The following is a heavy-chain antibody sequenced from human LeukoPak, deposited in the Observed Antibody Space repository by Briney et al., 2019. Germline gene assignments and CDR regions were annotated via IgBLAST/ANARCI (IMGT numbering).Heavy chain of an antibody. J-gene: IGHJ6*03. Sequence: GGSLRLSCAASGFTFSNYGLHWVRQAPGKGLEWVAFIRYDGSKEFYADSVKGRFTSSRDNSKNTLYLQMNSLRAEDTAVYYCARPYYCDSSGYPTYYYYYMDVWGKGTTVTVSS. CDR1: GFTFSNYG. CDR3: ARPYYCDSSGYPTYYYYYMDV. CDR2: IRYDGSKE. D-gene: IGHD3-22*01. V-gene: IGHV3-30*02.